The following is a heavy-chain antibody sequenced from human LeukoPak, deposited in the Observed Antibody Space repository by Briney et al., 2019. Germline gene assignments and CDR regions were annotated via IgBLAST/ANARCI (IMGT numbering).Heavy chain of an antibody. Sequence: ASVKVSCKASGYTFTDYAMHWVRQAPGQRLEWMGWINTGNGNTRYSEEFQGRVTITMDTSASTAYMELSSLRSEDTAVYYCARDRVVGLAPFDPWGQGTLVTVSS. CDR1: GYTFTDYA. V-gene: IGHV1-3*04. CDR2: INTGNGNT. D-gene: IGHD2-15*01. CDR3: ARDRVVGLAPFDP. J-gene: IGHJ5*02.